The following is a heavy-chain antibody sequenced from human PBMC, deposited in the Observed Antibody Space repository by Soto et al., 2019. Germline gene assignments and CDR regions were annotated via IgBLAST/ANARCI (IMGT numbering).Heavy chain of an antibody. CDR1: GFTFSRSP. J-gene: IGHJ4*02. CDR3: ARPVVAGTPDY. Sequence: QVQLVESGGGEVQPGTSLRLSCAASGFTFSRSPMHWVRQAPGKGLDWVGLISADGSSQHYADSVRGRFIISRDNFRSTVSLQMDRLRGEGTAVYYCARPVVAGTPDYWGQGTLVSVSS. CDR2: ISADGSSQ. V-gene: IGHV3-30-3*01. D-gene: IGHD2-15*01.